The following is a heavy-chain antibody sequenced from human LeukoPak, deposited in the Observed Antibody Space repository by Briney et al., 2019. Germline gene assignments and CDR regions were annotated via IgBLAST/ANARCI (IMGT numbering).Heavy chain of an antibody. J-gene: IGHJ3*02. V-gene: IGHV3-33*06. CDR2: IWYDGSNK. CDR3: AKEGVSYYDSSGYSI. Sequence: GGSLRRSCAASGFTFSSYGMHWVRQAPGKGLEWVAVIWYDGSNKYYADSVKGRFTISRDNSKNTLYLQMNSLRAEDTAVYYCAKEGVSYYDSSGYSIWGQGTMVTVSS. D-gene: IGHD3-22*01. CDR1: GFTFSSYG.